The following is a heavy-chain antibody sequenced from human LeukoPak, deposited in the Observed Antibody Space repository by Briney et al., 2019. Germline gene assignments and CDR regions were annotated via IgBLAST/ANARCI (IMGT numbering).Heavy chain of an antibody. J-gene: IGHJ3*02. Sequence: PSETLSLTCTVSGGSISSSSYYWGWVRQPPGKGLEWIGSIYYSGSTYYNPSLKSRVTISVDTSKNQFSLKLSSVTAADTAVYYCARERGSGYPHDAFDIWGQGTMVTVSS. D-gene: IGHD3-22*01. V-gene: IGHV4-39*07. CDR3: ARERGSGYPHDAFDI. CDR2: IYYSGST. CDR1: GGSISSSSYY.